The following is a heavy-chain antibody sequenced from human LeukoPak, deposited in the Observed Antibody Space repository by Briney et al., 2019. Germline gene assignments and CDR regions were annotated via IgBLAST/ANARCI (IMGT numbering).Heavy chain of an antibody. CDR3: ARRRYYYDSSGYYPGAVFDY. CDR1: GYSFTSYW. Sequence: GESLQISCQGSGYSFTSYWIGWVRQLPGKGLEWMGIIYPGDSDTRYSPSFQGQVTISADKSISTAYLQWSSLKASDTAMYYCARRRYYYDSSGYYPGAVFDYWGQGTLVTVSS. V-gene: IGHV5-51*01. D-gene: IGHD3-22*01. CDR2: IYPGDSDT. J-gene: IGHJ4*02.